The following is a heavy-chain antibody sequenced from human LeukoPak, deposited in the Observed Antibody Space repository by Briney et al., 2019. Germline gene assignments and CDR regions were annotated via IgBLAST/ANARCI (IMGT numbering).Heavy chain of an antibody. V-gene: IGHV4-61*05. CDR3: ARHEPNYDSSGYSFDY. Sequence: PSETLSLTCTVSGGSISSSSYYWGWIRQPPGKGLEWIGYIYYSGSTNYNPSLKSRVTISVDTSKNQFSLKLSSVTAADTAVYYCARHEPNYDSSGYSFDYWGQGTLVTVSS. CDR1: GGSISSSSYY. CDR2: IYYSGST. D-gene: IGHD3-22*01. J-gene: IGHJ4*02.